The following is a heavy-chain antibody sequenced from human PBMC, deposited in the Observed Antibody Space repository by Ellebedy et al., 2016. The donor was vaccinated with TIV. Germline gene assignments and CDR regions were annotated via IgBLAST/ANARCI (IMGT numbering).Heavy chain of an antibody. Sequence: SVKVSXKASGGTFSSYAISWVRQAPGQGLEWMGGIIPIFGTTNYAQTFQGTVTITADESTSTAYMELSSLRSEDTAVYYCARRSFPTPRAELWFGDHIYYYYYGMDVWGQGTTVTVSS. J-gene: IGHJ6*02. CDR1: GGTFSSYA. V-gene: IGHV1-69*13. CDR3: ARRSFPTPRAELWFGDHIYYYYYGMDV. D-gene: IGHD3-10*01. CDR2: IIPIFGTT.